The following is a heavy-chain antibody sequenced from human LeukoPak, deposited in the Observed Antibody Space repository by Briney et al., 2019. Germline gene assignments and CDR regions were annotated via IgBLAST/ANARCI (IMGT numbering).Heavy chain of an antibody. D-gene: IGHD6-19*01. CDR1: GFTFSSYA. CDR3: ARVSRSLKQWLVPFDY. V-gene: IGHV3-30*04. J-gene: IGHJ4*02. CDR2: ISYDGSNK. Sequence: PGGSLRLSCAASGFTFSSYAMHWVRQAPGKGLEWVAVISYDGSNKYYADSVKGRFTISRDNSKNTLYLQMNSLRAEDTAVYYCARVSRSLKQWLVPFDYWGQGTLVTVSS.